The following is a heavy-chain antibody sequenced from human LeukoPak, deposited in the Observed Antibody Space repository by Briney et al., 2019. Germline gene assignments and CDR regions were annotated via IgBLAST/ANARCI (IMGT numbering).Heavy chain of an antibody. J-gene: IGHJ3*02. Sequence: PGESLKISCKGSGYSFTSYWIGWVRQMPGKGLEWMGIIYPGDSDTRYSPSFQGQVTISADKSISTAYLQWSSLKASDTAMYYCARPIALLTGYDAFDIWGQGTMVTVSS. D-gene: IGHD3-9*01. CDR1: GYSFTSYW. CDR3: ARPIALLTGYDAFDI. V-gene: IGHV5-51*01. CDR2: IYPGDSDT.